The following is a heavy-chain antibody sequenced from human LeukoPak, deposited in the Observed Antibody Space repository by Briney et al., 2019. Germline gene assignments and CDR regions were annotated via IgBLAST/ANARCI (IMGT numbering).Heavy chain of an antibody. Sequence: PGGSLRLSCAASGFNYDAYTIHWVRQAPGKSLEWVSLFSSNGFSTFYADSVEGRFTISRDNSKKSLYLQMNSLRTEDTALYYCVKEGGTMYFYLGGRATLVTVPS. D-gene: IGHD1-1*01. J-gene: IGHJ2*01. CDR1: GFNYDAYT. CDR3: VKEGGTMYFYL. CDR2: FSSNGFST. V-gene: IGHV3-43*01.